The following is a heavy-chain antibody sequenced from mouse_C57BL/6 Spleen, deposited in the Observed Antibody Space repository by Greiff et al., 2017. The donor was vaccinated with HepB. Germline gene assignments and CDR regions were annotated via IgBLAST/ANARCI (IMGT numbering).Heavy chain of an antibody. Sequence: ESGPGLVKPSPSLSLPCTVTGYSITSGYGWNWIRQFPGNKLEWMGYISYSGSTNYNPSLKSRISITRDTSKNQFFLQLNSVTTEDTATYYCARTARIKYWGQGTTLTVSS. J-gene: IGHJ2*01. V-gene: IGHV3-2*02. CDR3: ARTARIKY. CDR2: ISYSGST. CDR1: GYSITSGYG. D-gene: IGHD1-2*01.